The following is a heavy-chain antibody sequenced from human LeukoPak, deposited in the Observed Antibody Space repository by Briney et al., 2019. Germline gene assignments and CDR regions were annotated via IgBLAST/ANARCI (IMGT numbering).Heavy chain of an antibody. D-gene: IGHD2-2*01. CDR2: ISSSSSYI. V-gene: IGHV3-21*04. CDR1: GFTFSSYS. J-gene: IGHJ5*02. Sequence: GGSLRLSCAASGFTFSSYSMNWVRQAPGKGLEWVSSISSSSSYIYYADSVKGRFTISRDNAKNSLYLEMNSLRAEDTAVYYCARGGEDIVVVPAAPWANWFDPWGQGTLVTVSS. CDR3: ARGGEDIVVVPAAPWANWFDP.